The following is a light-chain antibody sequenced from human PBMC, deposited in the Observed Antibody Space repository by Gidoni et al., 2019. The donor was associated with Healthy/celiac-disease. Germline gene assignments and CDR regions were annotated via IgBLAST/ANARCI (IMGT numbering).Light chain of an antibody. J-gene: IGKJ2*01. CDR2: GAS. CDR3: QQYNNWPFPYT. Sequence: EIVMTQSPATRSVSPGERATLSCRASQSVSSNLAWYQQKPGQAPSLLIYGASTRATGIPARFSGSGSGTEFTLTISSLQSEDFAVYYCQQYNNWPFPYTFGQGTKLEIK. CDR1: QSVSSN. V-gene: IGKV3-15*01.